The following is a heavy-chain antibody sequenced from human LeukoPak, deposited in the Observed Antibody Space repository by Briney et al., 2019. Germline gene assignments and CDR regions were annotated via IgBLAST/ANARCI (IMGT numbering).Heavy chain of an antibody. Sequence: GGSLRLSCAASGFTFSSYAMSWVRQAPGKGLEWVSAISGSCGSTYYADSVKGRFTTSRDNSKNTLYLQMNSLRAEDTAVYYCAKEKPATGLPRGPFDYWGQGTLVTVSS. D-gene: IGHD2-15*01. CDR3: AKEKPATGLPRGPFDY. J-gene: IGHJ4*02. CDR1: GFTFSSYA. CDR2: ISGSCGST. V-gene: IGHV3-23*01.